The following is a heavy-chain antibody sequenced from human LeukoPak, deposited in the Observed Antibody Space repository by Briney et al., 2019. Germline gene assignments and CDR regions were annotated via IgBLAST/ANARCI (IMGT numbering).Heavy chain of an antibody. J-gene: IGHJ3*01. V-gene: IGHV4-34*01. CDR3: ARKYCTTTSCYYAFDV. CDR2: TSHSGST. Sequence: SETLSLTCALYGGSFNGYYWSWIRQPPGKGLEWVGETSHSGSTDYNPSLESRVTISVDTSKQQFSLKVTSVTAADTAVYFCARKYCTTTSCYYAFDVWGQGTMVTVSS. D-gene: IGHD2-2*01. CDR1: GGSFNGYY.